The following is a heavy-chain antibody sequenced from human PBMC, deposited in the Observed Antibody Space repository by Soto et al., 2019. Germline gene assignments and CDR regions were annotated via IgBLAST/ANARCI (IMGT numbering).Heavy chain of an antibody. CDR3: ARRGGYSGYGDYYGMDV. D-gene: IGHD5-12*01. V-gene: IGHV1-69*01. J-gene: IGHJ6*02. CDR2: IIPIFGTA. CDR1: GGTFSSYA. Sequence: QVQLVQSGAEVQKPGSSVKVSCKASGGTFSSYAISWVRQAPGQGLEWMGGIIPIFGTANYAQKFQGRVTITADESTSTAYMELSSLRSEDTAVYYCARRGGYSGYGDYYGMDVWGQGTTVTVSS.